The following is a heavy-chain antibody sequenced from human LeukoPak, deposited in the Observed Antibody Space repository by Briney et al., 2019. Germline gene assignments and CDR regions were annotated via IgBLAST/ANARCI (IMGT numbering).Heavy chain of an antibody. CDR3: ARDRSAPRFDAFDI. CDR2: IYSGGST. CDR1: GFTVSSNY. Sequence: QPGGSLRLSCAASGFTVSSNYMSWVRQAPGKGLEWVSVIYSGGSTYYADSVKGRFTISRDNSKNTLYLQMNSLRAEDTAVYYCARDRSAPRFDAFDIWGQGTMVTVSS. J-gene: IGHJ3*02. V-gene: IGHV3-66*01. D-gene: IGHD3-10*01.